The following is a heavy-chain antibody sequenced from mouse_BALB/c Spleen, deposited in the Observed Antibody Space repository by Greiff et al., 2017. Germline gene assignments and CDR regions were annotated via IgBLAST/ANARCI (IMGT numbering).Heavy chain of an antibody. V-gene: IGHV1-69*01. CDR2: IDTSDSYT. CDR3: ARRGIPFDY. J-gene: IGHJ2*01. CDR1: GYTFTDYW. Sequence: VQLQQPGAELVMPGASVKMSCKASGYTFTDYWMHWVKQRPGQGLEWIGAIDTSDSYTNYNQKFKGKATLTVDESSSTAYMQLSSLTSEDSAVYYCARRGIPFDYWGQGTTLTVSS.